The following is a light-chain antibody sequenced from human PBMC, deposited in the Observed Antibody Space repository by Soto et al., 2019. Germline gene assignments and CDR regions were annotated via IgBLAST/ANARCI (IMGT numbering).Light chain of an antibody. J-gene: IGLJ2*01. CDR3: LLYYGGAVV. CDR2: STS. CDR1: TGAVTSGYY. Sequence: QTVVTQEPSLTVSPGGTVTLTCASSTGAVTSGYYPSWFQQKPGQAPKPLIYSTSNKHSWTPARFSGSLLGGKAALTLSGVQPEDEAEYYCLLYYGGAVVFGGGTPLTVL. V-gene: IGLV7-43*01.